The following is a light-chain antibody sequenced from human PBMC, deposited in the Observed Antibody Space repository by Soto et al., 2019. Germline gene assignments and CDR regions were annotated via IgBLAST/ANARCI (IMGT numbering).Light chain of an antibody. J-gene: IGKJ2*01. V-gene: IGKV1-5*01. CDR2: DAS. CDR1: QSISYW. Sequence: DIQMTPSPTTLSASVGDIVTITCRASQSISYWLAWYQQKPGKAPKLLIYDASSLESGVLSRFSGSGFGTEFTLTISSLQPDDFATEYCQQYNSFPYTFGRGTKLEI. CDR3: QQYNSFPYT.